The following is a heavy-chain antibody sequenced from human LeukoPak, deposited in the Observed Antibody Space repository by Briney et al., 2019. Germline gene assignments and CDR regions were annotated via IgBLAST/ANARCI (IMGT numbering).Heavy chain of an antibody. Sequence: ASVKVSCKASGYTFTGYYMHWVRQAPGQGLEWMGIINPSGGSTSYAQKFQGRVTMTRDTSTSTVYMELSSLRSEDTAVYYCARNHESDNWFDPWGQGTLVTVSS. J-gene: IGHJ5*02. CDR1: GYTFTGYY. V-gene: IGHV1-46*01. CDR2: INPSGGST. CDR3: ARNHESDNWFDP.